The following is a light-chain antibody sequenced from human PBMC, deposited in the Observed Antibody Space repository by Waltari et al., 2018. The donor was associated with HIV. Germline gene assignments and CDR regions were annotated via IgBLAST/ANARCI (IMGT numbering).Light chain of an antibody. CDR3: VAWDDSLRGVL. CDR2: RND. CDR1: TSNIGSNY. J-gene: IGLJ2*01. Sequence: SVLTQPPSASGTPGQRVPISCSGSTSNIGSNYVFWYQHRPGTAPKLLIHRNDQRPSGVPDRFSASTSGTSASLAISGLRSEDEADYYCVAWDDSLRGVLFGGGTKVAVL. V-gene: IGLV1-47*01.